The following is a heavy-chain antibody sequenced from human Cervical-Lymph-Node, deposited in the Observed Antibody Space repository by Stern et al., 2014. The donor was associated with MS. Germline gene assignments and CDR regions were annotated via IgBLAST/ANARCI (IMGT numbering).Heavy chain of an antibody. Sequence: QVQLQESGPGLVKPSQTLSLTCTVSGCSISSGGYYWSWIRQHPGKGLEWIGYIYYSGSSYSNPSLKSRVTISVDTSKNQFSLKLSSVTAADTAVYYCARDLRYYYDSSGYYYRWFDPWGQGTLVTVSS. D-gene: IGHD3-22*01. V-gene: IGHV4-31*03. CDR2: IYYSGSS. CDR1: GCSISSGGYY. J-gene: IGHJ5*02. CDR3: ARDLRYYYDSSGYYYRWFDP.